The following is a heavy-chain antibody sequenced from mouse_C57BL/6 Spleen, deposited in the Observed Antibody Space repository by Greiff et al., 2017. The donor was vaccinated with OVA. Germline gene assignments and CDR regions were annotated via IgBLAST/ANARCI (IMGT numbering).Heavy chain of an antibody. CDR3: ARWRSYAMDY. CDR1: GYTFTSYW. V-gene: IGHV1-55*01. J-gene: IGHJ4*01. CDR2: IYPGSGST. Sequence: QVQLQQPGAELVKPGASVKMSCKASGYTFTSYWITWVKQRPGQGLEWIGDIYPGSGSTNYTEKFKSKATLTVDTPSRTAYMHLSSLTSEDSAVYYCARWRSYAMDYWGQGTSVTVSS.